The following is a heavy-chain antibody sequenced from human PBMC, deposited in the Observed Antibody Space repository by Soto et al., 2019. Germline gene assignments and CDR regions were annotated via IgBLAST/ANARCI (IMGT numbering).Heavy chain of an antibody. CDR2: IYYSGST. CDR3: ASVPATGNAFDI. J-gene: IGHJ3*02. D-gene: IGHD2-2*01. V-gene: IGHV4-59*01. CDR1: GGSISSYY. Sequence: QVQLQESGPGLVKPSDTLSLTCTVSGGSISSYYWSWIRQPPGKGLEWIGYIYYSGSTNYNPSLKGRVTISVDTSKNQFSLKLISVNAADTAVYYCASVPATGNAFDIWGQGTMVTVSS.